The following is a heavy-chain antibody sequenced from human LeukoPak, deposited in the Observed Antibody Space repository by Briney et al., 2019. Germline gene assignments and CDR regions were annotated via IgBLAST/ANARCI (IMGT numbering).Heavy chain of an antibody. CDR1: GGSISSSSYY. Sequence: PSETLSLTCTVSGGSISSSSYYWGWIRQPPGKGLEWIGRIYYSGSTYYNPSLKSRVTISVDTSKNQFSLKLSSVTAADTAVYYCARQTLRRITIFGVVALDAFDIWGQGTMVTVSS. J-gene: IGHJ3*02. D-gene: IGHD3-3*01. V-gene: IGHV4-39*01. CDR3: ARQTLRRITIFGVVALDAFDI. CDR2: IYYSGST.